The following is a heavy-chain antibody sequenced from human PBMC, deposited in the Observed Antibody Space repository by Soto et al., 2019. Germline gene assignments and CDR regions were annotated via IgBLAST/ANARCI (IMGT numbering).Heavy chain of an antibody. D-gene: IGHD6-13*01. CDR2: INPSGGST. CDR1: GYSFSNFY. J-gene: IGHJ4*02. CDR3: AKGHSSSWHYPGSHFAY. V-gene: IGHV1-46*01. Sequence: ASVKVSCKASGYSFSNFYIHWVRQGPGQGLEWMGIINPSGGSTAYAQKFLGRVTMTRDTSTSTVYMELSSLGSEDTAVYYCAKGHSSSWHYPGSHFAYWGQGTLVTVSS.